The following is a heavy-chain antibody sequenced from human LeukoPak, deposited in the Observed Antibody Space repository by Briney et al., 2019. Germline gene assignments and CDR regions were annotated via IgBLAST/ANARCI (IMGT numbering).Heavy chain of an antibody. CDR1: GGSISSYY. J-gene: IGHJ5*02. CDR3: ASTYSSSWYNWFDP. CDR2: IYYSGST. Sequence: KPSETLSLTCTVSGGSISSYYWSWIRQPPGKGLEWIGYIYYSGSTNYNPSLKSRVTISVDTSKNQFSLELSSVTAADTAVYYCASTYSSSWYNWFDPWGQGTLVTVSS. V-gene: IGHV4-59*01. D-gene: IGHD6-13*01.